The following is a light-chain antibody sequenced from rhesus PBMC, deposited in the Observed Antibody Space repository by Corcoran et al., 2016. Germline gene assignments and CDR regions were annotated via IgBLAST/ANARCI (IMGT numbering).Light chain of an antibody. V-gene: IGKV2-60*01. CDR3: MQTLQTPYS. CDR1: QSLLSSNGYNY. J-gene: IGKJ2*01. CDR2: YGS. Sequence: DIVMTQTPLPLPVTLGEPASISCRSSQSLLSSNGYNYLNWYLQKTGQSPQLLIYYGSNRASGVPDGCSGSGYGTDFTLKISRVEAEDVGVYYCMQTLQTPYSFGQGTKVEIK.